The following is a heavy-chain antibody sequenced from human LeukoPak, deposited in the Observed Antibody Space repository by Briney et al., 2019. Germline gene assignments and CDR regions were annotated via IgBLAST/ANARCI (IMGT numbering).Heavy chain of an antibody. Sequence: GESLKISCNGSGYSFTSYWIGWVRQMPGKGLEWMWIIYPGDSDTRYSPSFQGQVTISADKSISTAYLQWSSLTASDTAMYYCARRGGYSYGSAAPTYFDYWGQGTLVTVSS. J-gene: IGHJ4*02. CDR3: ARRGGYSYGSAAPTYFDY. CDR1: GYSFTSYW. V-gene: IGHV5-51*01. D-gene: IGHD5-18*01. CDR2: IYPGDSDT.